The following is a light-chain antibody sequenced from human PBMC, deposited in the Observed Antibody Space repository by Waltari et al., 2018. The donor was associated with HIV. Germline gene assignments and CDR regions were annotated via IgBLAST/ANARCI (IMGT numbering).Light chain of an antibody. CDR3: QHYHLFSWT. J-gene: IGKJ1*01. V-gene: IGKV1-5*03. Sequence: SFGDRVTITCRASQGLSDWLAWYQQRPGKAPKLLIYKTSRLESGVPSRFSGSGSGTEFALTISSLQPDDFATYYCQHYHLFSWTFGQGTKV. CDR2: KTS. CDR1: QGLSDW.